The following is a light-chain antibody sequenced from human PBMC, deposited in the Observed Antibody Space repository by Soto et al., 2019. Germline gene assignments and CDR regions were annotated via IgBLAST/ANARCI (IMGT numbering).Light chain of an antibody. CDR2: GAS. V-gene: IGKV3-20*01. Sequence: EIVLTQSPGTLSLSPGERATLSCMASQSVTSTYFAWYQQKPGQAPRLLIYGASSRATGIPDRFSGSGSGTDFTLTISRLEPEDFATYYCQQYNSYSETCGQGTKGDIK. CDR3: QQYNSYSET. J-gene: IGKJ1*01. CDR1: QSVTSTY.